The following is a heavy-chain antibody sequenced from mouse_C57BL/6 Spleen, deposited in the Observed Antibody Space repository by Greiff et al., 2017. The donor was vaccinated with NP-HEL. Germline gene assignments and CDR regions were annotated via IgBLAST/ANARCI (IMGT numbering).Heavy chain of an antibody. J-gene: IGHJ2*01. CDR3: ARRGYGSSYVVLYYFDY. V-gene: IGHV1-81*01. D-gene: IGHD1-1*01. CDR1: GYTFTSYG. Sequence: QVQLQQSGAELARPGASVKLSCKASGYTFTSYGISWVKQRTGQGLEWIGEIYPRSGNTYYNEKFKGKATLTADKSSSTAYMELRSLTSEDSAVYFCARRGYGSSYVVLYYFDYWGQGTTLTVSS. CDR2: IYPRSGNT.